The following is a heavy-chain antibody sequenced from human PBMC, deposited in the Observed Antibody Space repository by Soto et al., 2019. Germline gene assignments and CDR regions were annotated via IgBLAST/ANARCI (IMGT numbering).Heavy chain of an antibody. CDR3: ARGTGITGTLFDY. J-gene: IGHJ4*02. V-gene: IGHV3-21*01. CDR1: GFTFSSYS. CDR2: ISSSSSYI. D-gene: IGHD1-20*01. Sequence: PGGSLRLSCAASGFTFSSYSMNWVRQAPGKGLEWVSSISSSSSYIYYADSVKGRFTISRDNAKNSLYLQMNSLRAEDTAVYYCARGTGITGTLFDYWGQGTLVTVSS.